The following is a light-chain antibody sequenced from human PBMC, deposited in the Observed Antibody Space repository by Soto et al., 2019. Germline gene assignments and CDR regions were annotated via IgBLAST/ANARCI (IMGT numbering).Light chain of an antibody. J-gene: IGKJ4*01. CDR1: QSVSSNY. Sequence: EIVFTQSPGTLSLSPGERATLSCRASQSVSSNYLGWYQQIPGRAPRVLIFDASIRATGIPDRFSGSGSGTDFTLTISRLEPEDFAVYYCHQYDTLPLTFGGGTKVDIK. CDR3: HQYDTLPLT. CDR2: DAS. V-gene: IGKV3-20*01.